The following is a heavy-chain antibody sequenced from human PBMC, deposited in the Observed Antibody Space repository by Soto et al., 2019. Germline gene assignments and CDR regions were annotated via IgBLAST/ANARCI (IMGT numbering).Heavy chain of an antibody. Sequence: PSETLSLTCTVSGGSISSSSYYWGWIRQPPGKGLEWIGEINHSGSTNYNPSLKSRVTISVDTSKNQFSLKLSSVTAADTAVYYCARESSGWSKDRFDYWGQGTLVTVSS. CDR1: GGSISSSSYY. J-gene: IGHJ4*02. CDR3: ARESSGWSKDRFDY. V-gene: IGHV4-39*07. D-gene: IGHD6-19*01. CDR2: INHSGST.